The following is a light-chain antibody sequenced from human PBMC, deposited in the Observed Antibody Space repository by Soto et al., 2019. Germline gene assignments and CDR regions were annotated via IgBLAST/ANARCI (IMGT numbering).Light chain of an antibody. CDR1: SNDVGGYNY. Sequence: QSVLTQPPSASGSPGQSVTISCTGTSNDVGGYNYVSWYQQHPGKAPKLMIYEVSKRPSGVPDRFSGSKSGNTASLTVSGLQAEDEADYYCSSYAGSNNLRVFGTGTKVTVL. J-gene: IGLJ1*01. V-gene: IGLV2-8*01. CDR2: EVS. CDR3: SSYAGSNNLRV.